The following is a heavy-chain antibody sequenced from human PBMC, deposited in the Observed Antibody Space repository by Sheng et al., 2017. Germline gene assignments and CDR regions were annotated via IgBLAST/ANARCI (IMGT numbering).Heavy chain of an antibody. V-gene: IGHV3-30*14. CDR3: AREGYSGYDWAFDI. Sequence: QVQLVESGGGVVQPGRSLRLSCEASGFTFSGYAMHWVRQAPGKGLQWVAVISDDGSDKYYTDSVKGRFTVSRDNSKNTLFVQMNSLRVEDTAVYYCAREGYSGYDWAFDIWGQGTMVTVS. D-gene: IGHD5-12*01. CDR2: ISDDGSDK. J-gene: IGHJ3*02. CDR1: GFTFSGYA.